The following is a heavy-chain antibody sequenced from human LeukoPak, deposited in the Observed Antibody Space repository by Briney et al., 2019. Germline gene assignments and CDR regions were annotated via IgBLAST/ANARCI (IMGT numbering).Heavy chain of an antibody. D-gene: IGHD3-22*01. CDR3: ATYYYDSSGSPHFDY. CDR1: GGSISSYY. J-gene: IGHJ4*02. Sequence: PSEALSLTRTVSGGSISSYYWSWIRQPPGKGLEWVGYIYYSGSTNYNPSLKSRVTISVDTSKNQFSLKLSSVTAADTAVYYCATYYYDSSGSPHFDYWGQGTLVTVSS. V-gene: IGHV4-59*01. CDR2: IYYSGST.